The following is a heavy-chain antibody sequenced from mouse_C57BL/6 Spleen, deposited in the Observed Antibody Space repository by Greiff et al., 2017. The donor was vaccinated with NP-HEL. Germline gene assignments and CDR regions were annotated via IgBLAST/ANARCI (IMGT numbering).Heavy chain of an antibody. Sequence: QVQLQQPGAELVKPGASVKLSCKASGYTFTSYWMHWVKQRPGQGLEWIGYINPSSGYTKYNQKFKDKATLTADKSSSTAYMQLSSLTYEDSAVYYCAKGIFGYFDYWGQGTTLTVSS. CDR2: INPSSGYT. V-gene: IGHV1-7*01. CDR1: GYTFTSYW. J-gene: IGHJ2*01. CDR3: AKGIFGYFDY.